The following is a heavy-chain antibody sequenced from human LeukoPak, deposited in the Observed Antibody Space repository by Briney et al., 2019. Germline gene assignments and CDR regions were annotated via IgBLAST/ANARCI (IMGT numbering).Heavy chain of an antibody. D-gene: IGHD6-13*01. J-gene: IGHJ4*02. CDR1: GASISSSIYY. CDR2: ISYSGST. CDR3: ARGGSSWYADY. V-gene: IGHV4-39*07. Sequence: SETLSLTCSVSGASISSSIYYWGWIRQPPGKGLEWIGSISYSGSTYYNPSLKSRVTMSVDTSNDQFSLKVSSVTAADTAVYYCARGGSSWYADYWGQGTLVTVSS.